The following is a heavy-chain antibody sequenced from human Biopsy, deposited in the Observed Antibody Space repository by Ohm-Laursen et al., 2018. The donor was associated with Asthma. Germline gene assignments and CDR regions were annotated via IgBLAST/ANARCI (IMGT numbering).Heavy chain of an antibody. V-gene: IGHV3-9*01. D-gene: IGHD2-21*01. CDR2: ISWNSGSI. CDR3: AKATLGDIGKDY. Sequence: SLRLSCSASGFTFSSYGMHWVRQAPGKDLEWVSGISWNSGSIGYADSVKGRFTISRDNAKNSLYLQMNNLRVEDTALYYCAKATLGDIGKDYWGQGTLVTVSS. J-gene: IGHJ4*02. CDR1: GFTFSSYG.